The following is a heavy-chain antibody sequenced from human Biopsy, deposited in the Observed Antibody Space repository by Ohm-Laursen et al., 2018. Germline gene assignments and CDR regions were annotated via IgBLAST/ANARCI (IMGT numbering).Heavy chain of an antibody. Sequence: GSLRLSCAASGFPFSTYAMSWVRQTPGKGLEWVSSINGGGDGTFYADSVKGRFTISRDNTKNSLYLQMNSLRAADTAIYYCATELLPPGVGGPWLDTWGQGTPVTVSS. D-gene: IGHD3-10*01. CDR1: GFPFSTYA. CDR3: ATELLPPGVGGPWLDT. CDR2: INGGGDGT. J-gene: IGHJ5*02. V-gene: IGHV3-23*01.